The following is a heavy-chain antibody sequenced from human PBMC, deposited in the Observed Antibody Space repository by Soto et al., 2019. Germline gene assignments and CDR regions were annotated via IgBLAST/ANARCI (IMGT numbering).Heavy chain of an antibody. J-gene: IGHJ4*02. D-gene: IGHD2-2*02. CDR3: ARSIVVVPAAIN. CDR1: GYTFTSYG. CDR2: IIPIFGKA. V-gene: IGHV1-18*01. Sequence: GASVKVSCKASGYTFTSYGISWVRQAPGQGLEWMGGIIPIFGKANYAQKLQGRVTITRDTSASTAYMELSSLRSEDTAVYYCARSIVVVPAAINWGQGTLVTVS.